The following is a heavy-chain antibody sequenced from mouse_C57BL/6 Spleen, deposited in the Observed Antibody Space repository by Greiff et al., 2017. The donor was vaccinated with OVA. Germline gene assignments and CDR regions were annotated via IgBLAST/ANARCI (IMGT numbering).Heavy chain of an antibody. CDR2: ICYSGST. CDR3: ARTYDYDEGYFDV. CDR1: GYSINRDY. J-gene: IGHJ1*03. D-gene: IGHD2-4*01. Sequence: EVKLVESGPGLAKPSQTLSLTCSVTGYSINRDYWNWIRKFPGNKLEYMGYICYSGSTYYNPSLKSRISITRDTSKNQYYLQLNSVTAEDTATYYCARTYDYDEGYFDVWGTGATVTVSS. V-gene: IGHV3-8*01.